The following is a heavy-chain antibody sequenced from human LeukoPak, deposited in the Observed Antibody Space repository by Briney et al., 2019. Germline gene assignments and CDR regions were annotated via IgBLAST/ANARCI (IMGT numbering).Heavy chain of an antibody. CDR1: GFTFSSYA. J-gene: IGHJ6*02. CDR2: ISYDGSNK. D-gene: IGHD3-10*01. V-gene: IGHV3-30*04. CDR3: AREAGRDQGPYYGMDV. Sequence: GRSLRLSCAASGFTFSSYAMHWVRQAPGKGLEWVAVISYDGSNKYYADSVKGRFTISRDNSKNTLYLQMNSLRAEDTAVYYCAREAGRDQGPYYGMDVWGQGTTVTVSS.